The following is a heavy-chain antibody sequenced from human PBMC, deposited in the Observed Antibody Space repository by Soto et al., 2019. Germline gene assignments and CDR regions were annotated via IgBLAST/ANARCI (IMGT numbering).Heavy chain of an antibody. CDR1: GGSFSGYY. J-gene: IGHJ6*02. CDR3: ARGGGYSYPYYYYYGMDV. D-gene: IGHD5-18*01. V-gene: IGHV4-34*01. CDR2: INHSGST. Sequence: XETLSLTFAVYGGSFSGYYWSWIRQPPGKGLEWIGEINHSGSTNYNPSLKSRVTISVDTSKNQFSLKLSSVTAADTAVYYCARGGGYSYPYYYYYGMDVWGQGTTVTVTS.